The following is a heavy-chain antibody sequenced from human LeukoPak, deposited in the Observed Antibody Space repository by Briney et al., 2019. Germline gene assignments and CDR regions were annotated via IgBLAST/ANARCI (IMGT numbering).Heavy chain of an antibody. CDR1: GFTFSSYG. V-gene: IGHV3-30*18. J-gene: IGHJ5*02. Sequence: PGTSLRLSCAASGFTFSSYGMHWVRQAPGKGLEWVAVISYDGSNKYYADSAKGRFTISRDNSKNTLYLQMNSLRAEDTAVYYCAKPSGALLWFGELLYNWFDPWGQGTLVTVSS. CDR2: ISYDGSNK. D-gene: IGHD3-10*01. CDR3: AKPSGALLWFGELLYNWFDP.